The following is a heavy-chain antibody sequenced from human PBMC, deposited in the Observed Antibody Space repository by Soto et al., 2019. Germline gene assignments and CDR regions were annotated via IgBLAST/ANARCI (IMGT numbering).Heavy chain of an antibody. CDR2: IDWDDDK. CDR3: ARILTEPYDYYGMDV. CDR1: GFSLSTSGMC. Sequence: SCPTLVNPTQTLTLTCTFSGFSLSTSGMCVTWIRQPPGKALEWLALIDWDDDKYYSTSLKTRLPISKDTSKNQVVLTMTNMDPVDTATYYCARILTEPYDYYGMDVWGQGTTVTVSS. J-gene: IGHJ6*02. V-gene: IGHV2-70*01.